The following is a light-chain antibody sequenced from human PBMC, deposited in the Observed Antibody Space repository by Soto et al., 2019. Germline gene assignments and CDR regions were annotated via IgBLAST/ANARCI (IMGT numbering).Light chain of an antibody. Sequence: NFMLTQPHSVSESPGKTVTISCTGSSGSVASNYVQWFQQRPGSAPTTVIYEDNQRPSGVPDRFSGSIDSSSNSASLTISGLKTEDEADYCCQSYDGSNHWVFGGGTKLTVL. CDR1: SGSVASNY. CDR2: EDN. V-gene: IGLV6-57*02. J-gene: IGLJ3*02. CDR3: QSYDGSNHWV.